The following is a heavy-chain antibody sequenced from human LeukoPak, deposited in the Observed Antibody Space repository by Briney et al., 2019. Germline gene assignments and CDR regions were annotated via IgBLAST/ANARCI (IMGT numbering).Heavy chain of an antibody. V-gene: IGHV1-18*01. CDR1: GYTFMDSG. Sequence: ASGKLSCKASGYTFMDSGVAWVRRAPGQGFEWMGWISTYNPNTDYPQNLQGSFTMTTDTSTTTAYMELRNLRSDDTAVYYCARGRPNFDYWGQGTLVTVSS. CDR2: ISTYNPNT. J-gene: IGHJ4*02. CDR3: ARGRPNFDY.